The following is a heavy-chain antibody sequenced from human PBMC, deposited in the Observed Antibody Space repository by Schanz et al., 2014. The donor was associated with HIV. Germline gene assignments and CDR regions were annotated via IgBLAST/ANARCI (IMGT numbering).Heavy chain of an antibody. J-gene: IGHJ3*02. CDR3: AKVLTSVNGGYNFWDGFDI. D-gene: IGHD5-12*01. CDR1: GFTFGSFT. Sequence: EVQLVESGGGLVKPGGSLRLSCAASGFTFGSFTMTWVRQAPGKGLEWVSTISAAGASTYYGASVKGRFTISRDNSQDTLFLQMDSLRAEDTAIYYCAKVLTSVNGGYNFWDGFDIWGQGTTVTVSS. V-gene: IGHV3-23*04. CDR2: ISAAGAST.